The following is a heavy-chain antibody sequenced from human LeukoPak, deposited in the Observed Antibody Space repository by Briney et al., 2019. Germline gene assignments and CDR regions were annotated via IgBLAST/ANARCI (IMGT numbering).Heavy chain of an antibody. D-gene: IGHD4-17*01. CDR1: GXTVSRNY. V-gene: IGHV3-66*01. J-gene: IGHJ4*02. Sequence: PGGSLRLSCAASGXTVSRNYMSWVRQAPGKGREWVSVIYSGGNTYYADSVKGRFTISRDNSKNTLYLQMNSLRAEDTAVYYCARVSGDYTYYFDYWGQGTLVTVSS. CDR3: ARVSGDYTYYFDY. CDR2: IYSGGNT.